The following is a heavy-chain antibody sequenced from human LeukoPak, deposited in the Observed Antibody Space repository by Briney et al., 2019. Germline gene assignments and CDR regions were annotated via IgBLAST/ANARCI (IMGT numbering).Heavy chain of an antibody. Sequence: PSETLSLTCTVSGGSISSSSYYCWIRQPPGKGLEWIGYIYYSGSTNYNPSLKSRVTISVDTSKNQFSLKLSSVTAADTAVYYCARAVAYCSGGSCYSEAFDIWGQGTMVTVSS. CDR2: IYYSGST. CDR3: ARAVAYCSGGSCYSEAFDI. J-gene: IGHJ3*02. D-gene: IGHD2-15*01. V-gene: IGHV4-61*01. CDR1: GGSISSSSYY.